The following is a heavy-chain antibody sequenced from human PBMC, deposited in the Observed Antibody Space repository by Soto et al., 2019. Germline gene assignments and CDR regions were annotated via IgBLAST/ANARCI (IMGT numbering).Heavy chain of an antibody. Sequence: GGSLRLSCAASGFTFSSYSMNWVRQAPGKGLEWVSSISSSSSYIYYADSVKGRFTISRDNAKNSLYLQMNSLRAEDTAVYYCARGTGYSSSHNYYYGMDVWGQGTTVTVS. CDR1: GFTFSSYS. D-gene: IGHD6-6*01. V-gene: IGHV3-21*01. CDR2: ISSSSSYI. CDR3: ARGTGYSSSHNYYYGMDV. J-gene: IGHJ6*02.